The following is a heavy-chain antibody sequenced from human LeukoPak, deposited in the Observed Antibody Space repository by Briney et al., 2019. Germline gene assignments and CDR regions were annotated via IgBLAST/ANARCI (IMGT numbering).Heavy chain of an antibody. V-gene: IGHV4-59*01. Sequence: PSETLSLTCTVSGGSINNYYWNWIRQPPGKGLEWIGYMSYSGNTYYNPSLKSRVTISIDMSKNQFFLQMTSVTAADTAVYYCARDGYGGPFDYWGQGALVTVSS. CDR1: GGSINNYY. J-gene: IGHJ4*02. D-gene: IGHD1-26*01. CDR3: ARDGYGGPFDY. CDR2: MSYSGNT.